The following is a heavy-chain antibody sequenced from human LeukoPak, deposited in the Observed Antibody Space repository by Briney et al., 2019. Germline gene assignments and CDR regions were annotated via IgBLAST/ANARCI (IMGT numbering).Heavy chain of an antibody. CDR1: GYSFTSYW. V-gene: IGHV5-51*01. CDR2: IYPGDSDT. J-gene: IGHJ4*02. Sequence: GESLKISCKGSGYSFTSYWIGWVRQMPGKGLEWMGIIYPGDSDTRYSPSFQGQVTMSADKSISTAYLQWSSLKASDTAMYYCARAYYYDSGGYLYYFDYWGQGTLVTVS. CDR3: ARAYYYDSGGYLYYFDY. D-gene: IGHD3-22*01.